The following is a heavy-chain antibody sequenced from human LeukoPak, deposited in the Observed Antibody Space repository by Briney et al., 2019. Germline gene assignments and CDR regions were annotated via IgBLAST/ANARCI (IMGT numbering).Heavy chain of an antibody. V-gene: IGHV3-21*01. CDR2: ISSSGSYI. J-gene: IGHJ5*02. Sequence: PGGSLRLSCAASRFTFSSYSMNWVRQAPGKGLEWVSSISSSGSYIYYADSVKGRFTISRDNAKSSLYLQINSLRVEDTAVYYCAREGWLDPWGQGTLVIVPS. CDR3: AREGWLDP. CDR1: RFTFSSYS.